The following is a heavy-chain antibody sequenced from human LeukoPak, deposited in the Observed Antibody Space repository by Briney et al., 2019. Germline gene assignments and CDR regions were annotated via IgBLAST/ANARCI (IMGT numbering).Heavy chain of an antibody. J-gene: IGHJ4*02. CDR1: GGSISSGTYY. CDR3: ARAICSSTSCYWDN. CDR2: IYYSGST. Sequence: SETLSLTCTVSGGSISSGTYYWSWIRQPPGKGLEWIGYIYYSGSTNYNPSLKSRVTISVDTSKNQFSLKLSSVTAADTAVYYCARAICSSTSCYWDNWGQGTLVTVSS. D-gene: IGHD2-2*01. V-gene: IGHV4-61*01.